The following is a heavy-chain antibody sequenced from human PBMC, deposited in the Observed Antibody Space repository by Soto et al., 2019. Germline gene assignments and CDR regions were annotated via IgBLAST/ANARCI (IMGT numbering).Heavy chain of an antibody. D-gene: IGHD1-1*01. J-gene: IGHJ1*01. CDR3: VRNLSNGYNGGP. Sequence: EVQLVESGGGLAQPGGSLRLSCAVSGFTFSSYWMHWVRHTPGKGLVWVSRINGDGSTTGYADSVKGRFTISRDNAKKTLSLQMNSLRVEDTAVYFCVRNLSNGYNGGPWGQGTLVTVSS. CDR2: INGDGSTT. CDR1: GFTFSSYW. V-gene: IGHV3-74*01.